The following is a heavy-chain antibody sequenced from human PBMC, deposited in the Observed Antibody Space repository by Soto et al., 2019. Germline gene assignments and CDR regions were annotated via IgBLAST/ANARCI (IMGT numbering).Heavy chain of an antibody. J-gene: IGHJ4*02. CDR1: GGTFSSYA. V-gene: IGHV1-69*01. CDR3: ARESKGMNSWYIYYFDY. Sequence: QVQLVQSGAEVKKPGSSVKVSCKASGGTFSSYAISWVRQAPGQGLEWMGGSIPIFGTANYAQKFQGRVTITADESTSTAYMELSSLRSEDTAVYYCARESKGMNSWYIYYFDYWGQGTLVTVSS. CDR2: SIPIFGTA. D-gene: IGHD6-13*01.